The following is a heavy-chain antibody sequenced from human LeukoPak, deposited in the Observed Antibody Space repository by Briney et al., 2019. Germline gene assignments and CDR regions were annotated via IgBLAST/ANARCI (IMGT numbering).Heavy chain of an antibody. CDR1: GFTFSSYS. V-gene: IGHV3-21*01. CDR3: AREQSRTYSSGYDY. J-gene: IGHJ4*02. CDR2: ISSSSSYI. Sequence: GGSLRLSCAASGFTFSSYSMNWVRQAPGKGLEWVSSISSSSSYIYYADSVKGRFTISRDNAKNSLYLQMNSLRAEDTAVYYCAREQSRTYSSGYDYWGQGTLVTVSS. D-gene: IGHD6-19*01.